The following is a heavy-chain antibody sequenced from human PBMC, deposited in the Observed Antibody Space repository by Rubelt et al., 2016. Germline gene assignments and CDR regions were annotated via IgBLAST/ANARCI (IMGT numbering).Heavy chain of an antibody. CDR2: IWYDGSDK. V-gene: IGHV3-33*01. CDR3: ARGYDSSGYWSETGNTYYFDY. D-gene: IGHD3-22*01. J-gene: IGHJ4*02. CDR1: GFTFSSYG. Sequence: PGRSLRLSCAASGFTFSSYGLHWVRQAPGKGLEWVAVIWYDGSDKFYADSVRGRFTISRDNSKNTLYLQMNSLRVEDTAVYYCARGYDSSGYWSETGNTYYFDYWGQGTLVTVSS.